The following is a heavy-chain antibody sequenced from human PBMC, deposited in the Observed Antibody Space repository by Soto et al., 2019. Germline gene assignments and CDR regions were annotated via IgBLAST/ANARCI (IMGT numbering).Heavy chain of an antibody. D-gene: IGHD3-3*01. J-gene: IGHJ4*02. CDR1: GYKFTSYG. CDR3: ARYDFWSGYSQDH. Sequence: QIQLVQSGAEVKKPGASVKVSCKVSGYKFTSYGINWVRQAPGQGLEWMGWVTAYNDNVKYAEKFQGRVTMTADTATTTAYMELRDLSPADTAVFYCARYDFWSGYSQDHWRQGTLVTVAS. CDR2: VTAYNDNV. V-gene: IGHV1-18*01.